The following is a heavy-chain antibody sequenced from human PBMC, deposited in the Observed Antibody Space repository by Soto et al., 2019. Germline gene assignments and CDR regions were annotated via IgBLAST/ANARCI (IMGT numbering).Heavy chain of an antibody. CDR3: ARGPPSTRIFGVVTTLRY. J-gene: IGHJ4*02. Sequence: SETLSLTCAVYGGSFSGYYWSWIRQPPGKXLEWIGEINHSGSTNYNPYLKSRVTISVDTSKNQFSLKLSSVTAADTAVYYCARGPPSTRIFGVVTTLRYWGQGPLVTVSS. D-gene: IGHD3-3*01. CDR2: INHSGST. CDR1: GGSFSGYY. V-gene: IGHV4-34*01.